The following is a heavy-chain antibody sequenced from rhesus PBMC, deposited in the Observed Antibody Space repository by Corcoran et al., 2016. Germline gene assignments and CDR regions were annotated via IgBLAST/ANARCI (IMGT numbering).Heavy chain of an antibody. D-gene: IGHD3-3*01. CDR1: GGSISSNY. V-gene: IGHV4-173*01. Sequence: QLQLQESGPGLVKPSETLSLTCAVSGGSISSNYWSWIRQPPGKGLEWIGRISGSDGSTTYNPSLTGRVPISTDTSKNQFSLKLSSVTAADTAVYFCARGPPDFWSGYWSVVSLDVWGRGVLVTVSS. CDR3: ARGPPDFWSGYWSVVSLDV. J-gene: IGHJ5-2*02. CDR2: ISGSDGST.